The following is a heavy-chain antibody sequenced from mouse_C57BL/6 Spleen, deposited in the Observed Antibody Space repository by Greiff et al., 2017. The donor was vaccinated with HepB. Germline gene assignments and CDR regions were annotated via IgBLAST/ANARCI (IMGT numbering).Heavy chain of an antibody. V-gene: IGHV5-6*01. Sequence: EVQLKESGGDLVKPGGSLKLSCAASGFTFSSYGMSWVRQTPDKRLEWVATISSGGSYTYYPDSVKGRFTISRDNAKNTLYLQMSSLKSEDTAMYYCARQGGGFAYWGQGTLVTVSA. J-gene: IGHJ3*01. CDR2: ISSGGSYT. CDR3: ARQGGGFAY. CDR1: GFTFSSYG.